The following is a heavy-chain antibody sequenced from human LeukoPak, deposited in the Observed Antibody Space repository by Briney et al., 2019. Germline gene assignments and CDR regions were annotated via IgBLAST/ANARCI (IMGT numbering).Heavy chain of an antibody. CDR3: ARHWSSSGWLIDY. J-gene: IGHJ4*02. V-gene: IGHV4-59*08. Sequence: SETLSLTCTVSGGSISSYYWSWIRQPPGKRLGWIGYISYSGSTNFNPSLKSRVTISVDTSKNQFSLKLSSVTAADTAVYYCARHWSSSGWLIDYWGQGTLVTVSS. CDR1: GGSISSYY. CDR2: ISYSGST. D-gene: IGHD6-19*01.